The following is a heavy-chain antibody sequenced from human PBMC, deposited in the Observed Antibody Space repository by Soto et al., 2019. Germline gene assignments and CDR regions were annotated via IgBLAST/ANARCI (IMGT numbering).Heavy chain of an antibody. V-gene: IGHV1-69*13. D-gene: IGHD2-21*02. CDR2: IIPIFGTA. CDR1: GGTFSSYA. CDR3: ARFKSYCGGDCYPGYGMDV. Sequence: SVKVSCKASGGTFSSYAISWVRQAPGQGLEWMGGIIPIFGTANYAQKFQGRVTITADESTSTAYMELSSLRSEDTAVYYCARFKSYCGGDCYPGYGMDVWGQGTTVTVSS. J-gene: IGHJ6*02.